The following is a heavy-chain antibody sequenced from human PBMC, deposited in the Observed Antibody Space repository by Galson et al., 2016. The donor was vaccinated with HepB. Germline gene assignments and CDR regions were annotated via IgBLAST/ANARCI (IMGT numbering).Heavy chain of an antibody. J-gene: IGHJ4*02. CDR2: FDPEDAKI. V-gene: IGHV1-24*01. D-gene: IGHD3-22*01. CDR3: VGILTVYYDTSGQRALYFDY. Sequence: SVKVSCKVSGYSLTELSIHWVRQAPGKGLEWMGGFDPEDAKIIYAQKFLGRASIMEDTSTDTSHMELSRLTYDDTAMYYCVGILTVYYDTSGQRALYFDYWGQGTLVTVSS. CDR1: GYSLTELS.